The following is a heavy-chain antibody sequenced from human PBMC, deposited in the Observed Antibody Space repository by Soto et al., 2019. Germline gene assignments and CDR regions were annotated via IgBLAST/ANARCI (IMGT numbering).Heavy chain of an antibody. Sequence: PGGSLRLSCAASGFTFSSYAMSWVRQAPGKGLEWVSGISGSGGSTYYADSVKGRFTISRDNSKNTLYLQMNSLRAEDTAVYYCAKVTYSSGWPFDYWGQGTLVTVSS. D-gene: IGHD6-19*01. CDR3: AKVTYSSGWPFDY. J-gene: IGHJ4*02. CDR1: GFTFSSYA. V-gene: IGHV3-23*01. CDR2: ISGSGGST.